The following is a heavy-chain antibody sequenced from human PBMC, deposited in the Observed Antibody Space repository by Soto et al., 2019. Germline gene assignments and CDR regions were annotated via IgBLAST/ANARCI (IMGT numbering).Heavy chain of an antibody. D-gene: IGHD6-13*01. V-gene: IGHV3-30*18. CDR2: ISNDGSDK. J-gene: IGHJ3*01. CDR3: AKDQGIAASHGID. CDR1: GFTFNNYG. Sequence: QVQLVESGGGVVQPGTSLRLSCAASGFTFNNYGMHWVRQAPGTGLEWVAAISNDGSDKYYADSVKGRLTISRDNSKNTLYLQMDSLRAEVTAVYYCAKDQGIAASHGIDWGQGTMVTVSS.